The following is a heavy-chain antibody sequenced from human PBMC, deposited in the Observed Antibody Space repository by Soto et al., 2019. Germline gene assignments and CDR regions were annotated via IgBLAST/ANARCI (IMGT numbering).Heavy chain of an antibody. J-gene: IGHJ4*02. CDR3: AREVEGSYSPADF. D-gene: IGHD3-10*01. CDR2: VSSYNGNT. CDR1: GYTFTDHG. Sequence: VWTGPEVKKPGASVTVSCKTSGYTFTDHGIDWVRQAPGQGLEWVGWVSSYNGNTNYAYNLKDRVIMTTDASTSTAYMELRGLRSDDTAVYYCAREVEGSYSPADFWGQGTPVTVSS. V-gene: IGHV1-18*01.